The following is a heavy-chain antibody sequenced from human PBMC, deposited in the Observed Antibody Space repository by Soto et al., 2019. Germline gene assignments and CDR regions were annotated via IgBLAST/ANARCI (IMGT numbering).Heavy chain of an antibody. Sequence: ASVKVSCKASGYTFTGYYMHWVRQAPGQGLEWMGWINPNSGGTNYAQKFQGRVTMTRDTSISTAYMELSRLRSDDTAVYYYDSSGYYYYGMDVWGQGTTVTVSS. CDR2: INPNSGGT. CDR3: DSSGYYYYGMDV. J-gene: IGHJ6*02. CDR1: GYTFTGYY. D-gene: IGHD3-22*01. V-gene: IGHV1-2*02.